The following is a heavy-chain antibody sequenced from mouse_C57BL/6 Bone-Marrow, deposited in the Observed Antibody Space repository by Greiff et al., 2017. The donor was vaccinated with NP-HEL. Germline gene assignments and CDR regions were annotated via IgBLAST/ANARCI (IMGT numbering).Heavy chain of an antibody. Sequence: VHLVESGPGLVKPSQSLSLTCSVTGYSITSGYYWNWIRQFPGNKLEWMGYISYDGSNNYNPSLKNRISITRDTSKNQFFLKLNSVTTEDTATYYCARGYYYGSSSHYYAMDYWGQGTSVTVSS. CDR3: ARGYYYGSSSHYYAMDY. V-gene: IGHV3-6*01. CDR2: ISYDGSN. J-gene: IGHJ4*01. D-gene: IGHD1-1*01. CDR1: GYSITSGYY.